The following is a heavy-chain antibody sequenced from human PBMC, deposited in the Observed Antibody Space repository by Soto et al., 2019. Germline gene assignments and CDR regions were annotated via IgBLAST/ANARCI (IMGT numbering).Heavy chain of an antibody. D-gene: IGHD6-13*01. V-gene: IGHV3-23*01. CDR2: ISGSGVKT. Sequence: EVQLLESGGGLVQPGGPLRLSCAASGFTFSSYVMSWVRQAPGKGLEWDSSISGSGVKTYYADSVKGRFTISRDNSKNTVFLQVNSLRAEDAAVYYCARDPEIDVNSSPGFDYWGQGTLVTVSS. J-gene: IGHJ4*02. CDR1: GFTFSSYV. CDR3: ARDPEIDVNSSPGFDY.